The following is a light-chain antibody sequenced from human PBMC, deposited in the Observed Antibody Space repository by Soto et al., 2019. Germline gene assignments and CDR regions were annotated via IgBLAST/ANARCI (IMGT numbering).Light chain of an antibody. J-gene: IGKJ5*01. CDR2: GAS. CDR1: QSVSSN. CDR3: QQYNNWLII. V-gene: IGKV3-15*01. Sequence: EIVMTQSPATLSVSPGERATLSCMASQSVSSNLAWYQQKPGQAPRLLIYGASTRATGIPARFSGSGSGTEFTLTISSLQSEDFAFYYCQQYNNWLIIFGQGTRLEIK.